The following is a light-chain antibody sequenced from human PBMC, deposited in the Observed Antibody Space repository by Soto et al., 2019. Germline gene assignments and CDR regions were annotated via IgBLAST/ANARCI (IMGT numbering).Light chain of an antibody. J-gene: IGKJ3*01. CDR1: QGISNY. V-gene: IGKV1-27*01. CDR2: AAS. Sequence: DIQMTQSPSSLSASVGDRVTITCRASQGISNYLAWYQQKPGKVPKLLIYAASTLQSGVPSRFSGSESGTDFTLTISSLQPEDVATYYCQKYNSAPPEFTFGPGTKVDIK. CDR3: QKYNSAPPEFT.